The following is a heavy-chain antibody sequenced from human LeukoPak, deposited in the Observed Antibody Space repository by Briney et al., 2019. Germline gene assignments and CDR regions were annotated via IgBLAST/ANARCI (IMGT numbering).Heavy chain of an antibody. V-gene: IGHV3-15*01. CDR1: GFNFTNAW. CDR2: IKSETDGGTI. D-gene: IGHD1-26*01. Sequence: GGSLRLSCAASGFNFTNAWMTWVRQAPGKGLEWVGRIKSETDGGTIHYGAPVKGRFIISRDDSKNTVGLQMNSLKTEDTGVYYCTTSIVGTTAYWGQGTLVIVSS. CDR3: TTSIVGTTAY. J-gene: IGHJ4*02.